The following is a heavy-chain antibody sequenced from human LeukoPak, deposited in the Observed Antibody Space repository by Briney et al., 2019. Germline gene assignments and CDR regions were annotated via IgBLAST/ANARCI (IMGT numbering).Heavy chain of an antibody. CDR2: IYYSGST. D-gene: IGHD3-3*01. Sequence: SETLSLTCAVYGESFSGYFWSWIRQPPGKGLEWIGYIYYSGSTNYNPSLKSRVTISVDTSKNQFSLKLSSVTAADTAVYYCARAPPELRFLEWLSVEKGAFDIWGQGTMVTVSS. J-gene: IGHJ3*02. CDR1: GESFSGYF. V-gene: IGHV4-59*01. CDR3: ARAPPELRFLEWLSVEKGAFDI.